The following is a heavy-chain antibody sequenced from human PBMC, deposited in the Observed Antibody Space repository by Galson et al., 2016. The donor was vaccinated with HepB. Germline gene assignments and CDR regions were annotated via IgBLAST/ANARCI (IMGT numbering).Heavy chain of an antibody. J-gene: IGHJ6*02. V-gene: IGHV3-48*02. CDR3: ARDLVLRFLQWSRHYGMAV. D-gene: IGHD3-3*01. CDR1: GFTFSTYS. CDR2: ISSGSTTI. Sequence: SLRLSCAASGFTFSTYSMNWVRQAPGKGLEWISYISSGSTTISYADSVKGRFTISRDNAKNSLYLQMNSLRDEDTAVYHCARDLVLRFLQWSRHYGMAVWGQGTIVTVSS.